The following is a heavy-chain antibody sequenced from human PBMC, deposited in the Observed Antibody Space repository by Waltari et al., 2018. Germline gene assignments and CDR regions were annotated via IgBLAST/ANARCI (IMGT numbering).Heavy chain of an antibody. CDR3: ARAQIAAAGTYYYYMDV. J-gene: IGHJ6*03. CDR1: GGTVSSYA. Sequence: QVQLVQSGAEVKKPGSSVKVSCKASGGTVSSYAISWVRQAPGQGLEWMGGNIPIFGTANYAQKFQGRVTITADESTSTAYMELSSLRSEDTAVYYCARAQIAAAGTYYYYMDVWGKGTTVTVSS. D-gene: IGHD6-13*01. V-gene: IGHV1-69*01. CDR2: NIPIFGTA.